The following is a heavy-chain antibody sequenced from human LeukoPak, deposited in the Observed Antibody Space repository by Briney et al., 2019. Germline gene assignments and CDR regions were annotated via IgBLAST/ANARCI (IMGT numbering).Heavy chain of an antibody. J-gene: IGHJ4*02. CDR1: GFTFSSYG. D-gene: IGHD5-24*01. V-gene: IGHV3-33*01. CDR3: ARIRDCYNYLAY. Sequence: PGGSLRLSCAASGFTFSSYGMHWVRQAPGKGLEWVAVIWYDGSNKYYADSVKGRFTISRDNSKNTLYLQMSSLRAEDTAVYYCARIRDCYNYLAYWGQGTLVTVSS. CDR2: IWYDGSNK.